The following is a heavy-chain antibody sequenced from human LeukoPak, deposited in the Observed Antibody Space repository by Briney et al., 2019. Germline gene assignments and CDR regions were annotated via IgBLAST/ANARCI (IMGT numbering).Heavy chain of an antibody. J-gene: IGHJ4*02. CDR1: GFTFSSYG. CDR3: AKANRFVGVVVYFDY. D-gene: IGHD3-3*01. CDR2: IGGSGGST. Sequence: GGSLRLSCAASGFTFSSYGMSWVRQAPGKGLEWVSGIGGSGGSTYYADSVKGRFTISRDNSKNTLYLQMTSLRAEDTAVYYCAKANRFVGVVVYFDYWGKGTLVTVSS. V-gene: IGHV3-23*01.